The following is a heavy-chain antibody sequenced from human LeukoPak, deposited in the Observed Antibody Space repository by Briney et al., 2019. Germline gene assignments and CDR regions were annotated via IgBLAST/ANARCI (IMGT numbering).Heavy chain of an antibody. Sequence: GGSLRLSCAASGFTFSTYDMSWVRQAPGKGLQWVACIGGSGGAIYYADFVKGRFTISRDNSKSTLYLQMNSLRADDTAIYYCAKWMSRVQAFDIWGQGTMVTVS. D-gene: IGHD2-2*03. J-gene: IGHJ3*02. CDR1: GFTFSTYD. V-gene: IGHV3-23*01. CDR2: IGGSGGAI. CDR3: AKWMSRVQAFDI.